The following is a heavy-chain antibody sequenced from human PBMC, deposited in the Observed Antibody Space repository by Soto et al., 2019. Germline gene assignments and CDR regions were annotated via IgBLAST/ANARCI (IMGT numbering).Heavy chain of an antibody. J-gene: IGHJ5*02. Sequence: ASVKVSCKASGYTFTSYAMHWVRQAPGQRLEWMGWINAGNGNTKYSQKFQGRVTITRDTSASTAYMELSSLRAEDTAVYYCAKESPSFIAAPGYNWFDPWGQGTLVTVSS. V-gene: IGHV1-3*01. CDR1: GYTFTSYA. D-gene: IGHD6-6*01. CDR3: AKESPSFIAAPGYNWFDP. CDR2: INAGNGNT.